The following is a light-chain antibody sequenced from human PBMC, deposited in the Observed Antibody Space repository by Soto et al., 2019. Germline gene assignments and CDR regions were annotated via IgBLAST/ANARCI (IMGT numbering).Light chain of an antibody. CDR3: GTWDSSLSVVV. CDR2: DNI. J-gene: IGLJ1*01. V-gene: IGLV1-51*01. CDR1: NSNIGNNY. Sequence: QSVLTQPPSWSAAPGQKVTISCSGSNSNIGNNYVSWYQQLPGTAPKLVIYDNINRPSGIPDRFSGSKSGTSATLGITGLQTGDDADYYCGTWDSSLSVVVFGTGTKVTVL.